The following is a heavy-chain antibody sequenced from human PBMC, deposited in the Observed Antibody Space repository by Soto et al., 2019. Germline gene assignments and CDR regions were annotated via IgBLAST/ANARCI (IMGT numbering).Heavy chain of an antibody. J-gene: IGHJ5*02. Sequence: SGPTLVNPTQTLTLTCTFSGFSLSTSGVGVGWIRQPPGKALEWLALIYWDDDKRYSPSLKSRLTITKDTSKNQVVLTMTNMDPVDTATYYCAHQDSSGYYYRRNWFDPWGQGTLVTVSS. V-gene: IGHV2-5*02. CDR2: IYWDDDK. CDR3: AHQDSSGYYYRRNWFDP. D-gene: IGHD3-22*01. CDR1: GFSLSTSGVG.